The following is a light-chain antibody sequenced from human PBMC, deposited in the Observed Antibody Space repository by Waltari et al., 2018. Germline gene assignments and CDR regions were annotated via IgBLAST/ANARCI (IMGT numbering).Light chain of an antibody. CDR2: WAS. J-gene: IGKJ1*01. Sequence: DIVMTQSPDSLAVSLGERATINCKSSQTLFYSSNNKNHLAWYQLKPGQPPKLLIFWASTRESGVPDRFSGSGSATDFTLTIDTLQAEDVAVYYCQQYYTTPTFGQGTKVEIK. CDR3: QQYYTTPT. V-gene: IGKV4-1*01. CDR1: QTLFYSSNNKNH.